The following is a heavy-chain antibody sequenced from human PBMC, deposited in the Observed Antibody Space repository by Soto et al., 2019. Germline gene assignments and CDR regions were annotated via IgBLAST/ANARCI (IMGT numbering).Heavy chain of an antibody. J-gene: IGHJ4*02. CDR3: TTDSHSYSSGWYYFDY. D-gene: IGHD6-19*01. Sequence: GGSLRLSCAASGFTFSNAWMSWVRQAPGKGLEWVGRIKSKTDGGTTDYAAPVKSRFTISRDDSKNTLYLQMNSLKTEDTAVYYCTTDSHSYSSGWYYFDYWGQGTLVTVSS. CDR1: GFTFSNAW. CDR2: IKSKTDGGTT. V-gene: IGHV3-15*01.